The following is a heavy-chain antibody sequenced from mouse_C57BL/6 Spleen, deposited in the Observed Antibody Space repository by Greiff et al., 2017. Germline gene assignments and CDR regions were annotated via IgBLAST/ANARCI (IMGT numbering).Heavy chain of an antibody. CDR2: INPNNGGT. Sequence: VQLQQSGPELVKPGASVKIPCKASGYTFTDYNMDWVKQSHGKSLEWIGDINPNNGGTIYNQKFKGKATLTVDKSSSPAYMELRILTSEDTAVDYCARGRWLLHYYAMDYWGQGTSVTVSS. CDR1: GYTFTDYN. J-gene: IGHJ4*01. D-gene: IGHD2-3*01. V-gene: IGHV1-18*01. CDR3: ARGRWLLHYYAMDY.